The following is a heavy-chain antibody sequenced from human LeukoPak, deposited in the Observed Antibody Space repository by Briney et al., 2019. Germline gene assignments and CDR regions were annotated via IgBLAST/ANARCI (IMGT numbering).Heavy chain of an antibody. CDR2: ISGSGSNT. J-gene: IGHJ5*02. CDR3: AKDWGGVVRRFDP. CDR1: GFTFASYA. Sequence: PGGSLRLSCAASGFTFASYAMSWFRQAPGKGLEWVSAISGSGSNTFYADAVKGRFTISRDNSKNTLLLQMNSLRVEDTALYYCAKDWGGVVRRFDPWGQGTLVAVSS. V-gene: IGHV3-23*01. D-gene: IGHD2-8*02.